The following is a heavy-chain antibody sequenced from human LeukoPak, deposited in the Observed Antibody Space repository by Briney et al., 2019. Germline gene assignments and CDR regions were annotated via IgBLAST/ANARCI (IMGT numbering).Heavy chain of an antibody. CDR2: MNPNSGNT. J-gene: IGHJ5*02. D-gene: IGHD3-3*01. V-gene: IGHV1-8*01. CDR3: ARDSNRLTYYDFWSGYPRRRWFDP. CDR1: GYTFTSYD. Sequence: ASVKVSCKASGYTFTSYDINWVRLATGQGLEWMGWMNPNSGNTGYAQKFQGRVTMTRNTSISTAYMELSSLRSEDTAVYYCARDSNRLTYYDFWSGYPRRRWFDPWGQGTLVTVSS.